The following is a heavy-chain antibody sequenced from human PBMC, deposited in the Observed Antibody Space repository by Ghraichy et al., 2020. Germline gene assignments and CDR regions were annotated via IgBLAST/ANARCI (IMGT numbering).Heavy chain of an antibody. V-gene: IGHV4-59*01. J-gene: IGHJ4*02. D-gene: IGHD4-23*01. CDR1: GGSISSYY. CDR2: IYYSGST. Sequence: SETLSLTCTVSGGSISSYYWSWIRQPPGKRLEWIGYIYYSGSTNYNPSLKSRVTISVDTSKNQFSLKLSSVTAADTAVYYCARWDHYGGHTVDYWGQGTLVTVSS. CDR3: ARWDHYGGHTVDY.